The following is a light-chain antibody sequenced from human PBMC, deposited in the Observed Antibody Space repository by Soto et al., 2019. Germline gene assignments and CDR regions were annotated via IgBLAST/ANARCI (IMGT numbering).Light chain of an antibody. CDR2: RNN. Sequence: QSVLTQPPSASGTPGQRVTISCSGSSSNIGSNYVYWYQQLPGTAPKLLIYRNNQRPSGVPDRFSGSKSGTSASLAISGLRSEDEADYYCAAWDDSPPAEWVFGGGTKVTVL. V-gene: IGLV1-47*01. CDR3: AAWDDSPPAEWV. CDR1: SSNIGSNY. J-gene: IGLJ3*02.